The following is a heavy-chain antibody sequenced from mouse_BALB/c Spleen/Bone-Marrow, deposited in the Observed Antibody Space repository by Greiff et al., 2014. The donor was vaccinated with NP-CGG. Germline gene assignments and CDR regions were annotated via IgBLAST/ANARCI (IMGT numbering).Heavy chain of an antibody. V-gene: IGHV2-6-5*01. D-gene: IGHD1-1*01. CDR1: GFSLTDYG. CDR2: IWGGGIT. Sequence: VQLQQSGPGLVAPSQSLFITCTVSGFSLTDYGVSWIRQPPGKGLEWLGVIWGGGITYYNSTLKSRLSISKDNSKSQVFLKMNSLQTDDTAMYYCAKHDTTVVLDYWGQGTTLTVSS. J-gene: IGHJ2*01. CDR3: AKHDTTVVLDY.